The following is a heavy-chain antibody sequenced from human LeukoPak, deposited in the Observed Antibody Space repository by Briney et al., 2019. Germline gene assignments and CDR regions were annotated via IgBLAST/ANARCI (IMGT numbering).Heavy chain of an antibody. V-gene: IGHV3-23*01. J-gene: IGHJ6*03. D-gene: IGHD3-22*01. CDR1: GFSFSNYA. CDR3: AKGGSDSSGYYSLYYYYYMDV. Sequence: GGSLRLSCAASGFSFSNYAMSWVRQAPGKGLEWVSDISGSGGSTYYADSVKGRFTISRDNSKNMLYLQMSSLRAEDTAVYYCAKGGSDSSGYYSLYYYYYMDVWGKGTTVTVSS. CDR2: ISGSGGST.